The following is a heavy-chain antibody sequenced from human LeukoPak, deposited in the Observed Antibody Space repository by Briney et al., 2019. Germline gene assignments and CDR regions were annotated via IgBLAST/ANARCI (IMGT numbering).Heavy chain of an antibody. V-gene: IGHV3-23*01. J-gene: IGHJ6*02. CDR1: GFTFSNYA. D-gene: IGHD3-16*01. Sequence: GGSLRLSCAASGFTFSNYAMRWVRQAPGKGLEWVSVISGSGATTDYADSVMGRVTISKDNSNNTLYLQLDSLRAEDTAVYFCAKGLWGAYYYGMDVWGQGTTVTISS. CDR2: ISGSGATT. CDR3: AKGLWGAYYYGMDV.